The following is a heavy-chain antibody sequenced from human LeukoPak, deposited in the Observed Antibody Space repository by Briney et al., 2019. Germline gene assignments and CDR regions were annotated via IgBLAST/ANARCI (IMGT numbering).Heavy chain of an antibody. CDR1: GGSFSGYY. Sequence: SETLSLTCAVYGGSFSGYYWSWIRQPPGKGLEWIGEINHSGSTNCNPSLKSRVTISVDTSKNQFSLKLSSVTAADTAVYYCARGLAVAGNFDYWGQGTLVTVSS. D-gene: IGHD6-19*01. V-gene: IGHV4-34*01. CDR2: INHSGST. J-gene: IGHJ4*02. CDR3: ARGLAVAGNFDY.